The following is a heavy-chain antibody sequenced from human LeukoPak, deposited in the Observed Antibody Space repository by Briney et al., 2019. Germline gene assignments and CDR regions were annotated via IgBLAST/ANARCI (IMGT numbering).Heavy chain of an antibody. CDR3: ARPHYDFWSGYADFDY. CDR1: GGSISSSSYY. V-gene: IGHV4-39*01. D-gene: IGHD3-3*01. CDR2: IYYSGST. Sequence: SETLSLTCTVSGGSISSSSYYWGWIRQPPGKGLEWIGSIYYSGSTYYNPSLKSRVTISVDTSKNQFSLKLSSVTAADTAVYYCARPHYDFWSGYADFDYWGQGTLVTVFS. J-gene: IGHJ4*02.